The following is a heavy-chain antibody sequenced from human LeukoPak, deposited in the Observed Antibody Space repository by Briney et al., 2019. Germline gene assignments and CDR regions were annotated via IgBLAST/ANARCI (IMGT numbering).Heavy chain of an antibody. J-gene: IGHJ6*02. CDR2: INPNSGGT. Sequence: ASVKVSCKASGYTFTGYYMHWVRQAPGQGLEWMGWINPNSGGTNYAQKFQGRVTMTRDTSTSTAYMELSRLRSDDTAVYYCATSTGSDYSSSWYGYYYYYGMDVWGQGTTVTVSS. D-gene: IGHD6-13*01. CDR3: ATSTGSDYSSSWYGYYYYYGMDV. V-gene: IGHV1-2*02. CDR1: GYTFTGYY.